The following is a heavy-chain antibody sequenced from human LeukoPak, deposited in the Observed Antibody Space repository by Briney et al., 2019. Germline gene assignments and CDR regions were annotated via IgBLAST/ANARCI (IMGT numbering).Heavy chain of an antibody. Sequence: PGESLKISCKASGYSFTNYWIGWVRQMPGKGLEWMGIIYPGDSDTRYSPSFQGQVTISADKSISTAYLQWSSLKASDTAMYYCARHLGRYCSSTSCYPWFDPWGQGTLVTVSS. D-gene: IGHD2-2*01. CDR1: GYSFTNYW. J-gene: IGHJ5*02. V-gene: IGHV5-51*01. CDR3: ARHLGRYCSSTSCYPWFDP. CDR2: IYPGDSDT.